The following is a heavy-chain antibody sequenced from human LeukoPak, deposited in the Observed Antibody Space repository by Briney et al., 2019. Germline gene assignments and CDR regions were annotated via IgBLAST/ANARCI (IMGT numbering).Heavy chain of an antibody. D-gene: IGHD1-26*01. V-gene: IGHV3-20*04. CDR2: INWNGATS. Sequence: GGSVRLSCAASGFTFEDYGMSWVRQAPGKGLEWVSGINWNGATSAYANSVKGRFTISRDNAKNSLYLEMNSLRPEDTALYYCARGDSGNFYWGQGTLVTVSS. CDR3: ARGDSGNFY. J-gene: IGHJ4*02. CDR1: GFTFEDYG.